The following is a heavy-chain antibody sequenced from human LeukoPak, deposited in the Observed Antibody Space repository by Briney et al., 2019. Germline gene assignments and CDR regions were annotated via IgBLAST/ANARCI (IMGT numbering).Heavy chain of an antibody. J-gene: IGHJ6*04. CDR3: ARNPDILTGFNYYYGMDV. Sequence: GGSLRLSRAASGFTFSSYSMNWVRQAPGKGLEWVSSISSSSSYIYYADSVKGRFTISRDNAKNSLYLQMNSLRAEDTAVYYCARNPDILTGFNYYYGMDVWGKGTTVTVSS. CDR1: GFTFSSYS. D-gene: IGHD3-9*01. CDR2: ISSSSSYI. V-gene: IGHV3-21*01.